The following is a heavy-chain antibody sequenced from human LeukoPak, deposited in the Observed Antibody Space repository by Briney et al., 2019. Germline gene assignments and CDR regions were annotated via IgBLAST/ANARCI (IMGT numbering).Heavy chain of an antibody. CDR3: VRADSTSSFDH. D-gene: IGHD2-2*01. Sequence: PGGSLRLSCTASGFTFSTYRMHWVRQAPGRGLVWVSRINSDGSSASYADSVKGRFTISRDNAKNTLYLQMNSLRAEDTALYYCVRADSTSSFDHWGQGTLVTVSS. V-gene: IGHV3-74*01. CDR2: INSDGSSA. J-gene: IGHJ4*02. CDR1: GFTFSTYR.